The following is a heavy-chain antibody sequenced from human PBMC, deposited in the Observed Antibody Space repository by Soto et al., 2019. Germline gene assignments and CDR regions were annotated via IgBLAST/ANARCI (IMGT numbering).Heavy chain of an antibody. V-gene: IGHV4-59*01. CDR1: GGSMRSYE. CDR3: SSVTGYYPVFDY. CDR2: IYYSGRT. J-gene: IGHJ4*02. D-gene: IGHD3-9*01. Sequence: PSGPLPLTCTVSGGSMRSYEWSWILQPPGKGLECIGYIYYSGRTNYNPSLKSRVTISLDTSKNQFSLKLSSVTAAATAVYYCSSVTGYYPVFDYWRQGTLVTVSS.